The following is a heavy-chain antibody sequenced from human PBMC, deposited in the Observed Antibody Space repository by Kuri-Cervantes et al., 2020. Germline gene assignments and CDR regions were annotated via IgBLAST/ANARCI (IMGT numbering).Heavy chain of an antibody. CDR2: INHSGST. Sequence: GSLRLSCAAYGGSFSGYYWSWIRQPPGKGLEWIGEINHSGSTNYNPSLKSRVTISVDTSKNQFSLKLSSVTAADTAVYYCARGRGCSGGSCYSSVWSGITPYPFDPWGQGTLVTVSS. D-gene: IGHD2-15*01. CDR3: ARGRGCSGGSCYSSVWSGITPYPFDP. V-gene: IGHV4-34*01. CDR1: GGSFSGYY. J-gene: IGHJ5*02.